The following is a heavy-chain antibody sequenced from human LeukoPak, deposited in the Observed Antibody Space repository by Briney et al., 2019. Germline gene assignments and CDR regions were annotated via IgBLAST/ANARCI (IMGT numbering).Heavy chain of an antibody. J-gene: IGHJ6*02. D-gene: IGHD3-3*01. Sequence: GGSLRLSCAASGFTFSSYGMHWVRQAPGKGLEWVAVISYDGSNKYYADSVKGRFTISRDSSKNTLYLQMNSLRAEDTAVYYCAKSNPTNYDFWSGYYTGYYGMDVWGQGTTVTVSS. CDR1: GFTFSSYG. CDR3: AKSNPTNYDFWSGYYTGYYGMDV. V-gene: IGHV3-30*18. CDR2: ISYDGSNK.